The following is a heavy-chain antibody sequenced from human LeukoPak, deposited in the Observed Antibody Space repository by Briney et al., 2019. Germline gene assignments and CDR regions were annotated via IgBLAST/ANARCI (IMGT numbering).Heavy chain of an antibody. CDR2: TYSSGST. CDR1: GFTVSSNY. CDR3: ARQATVTTYYFDY. D-gene: IGHD4-17*01. V-gene: IGHV4-59*02. J-gene: IGHJ4*02. Sequence: PGGSLRLSCAASGFTVSSNYMSWVRQAPGKGLEWIGYTYSSGSTTYNPSLKSRVTISLDTSKNQFSLKLGSVTAADTAVYYCARQATVTTYYFDYWGQGTLVTVSS.